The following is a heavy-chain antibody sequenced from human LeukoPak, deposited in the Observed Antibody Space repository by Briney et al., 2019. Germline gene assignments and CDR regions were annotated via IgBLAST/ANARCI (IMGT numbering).Heavy chain of an antibody. Sequence: SVKVSCKASGGTFSSYAISWVRQAPGPGLEWVGRIIPILGIANYAQKFQGRVTITADKSTSTAYMELSSLRSEDTAVYYCARFGTQTYYDFWSGYYYFDYWGQGTLVTVSS. CDR3: ARFGTQTYYDFWSGYYYFDY. D-gene: IGHD3-3*01. CDR1: GGTFSSYA. CDR2: IIPILGIA. J-gene: IGHJ4*02. V-gene: IGHV1-69*04.